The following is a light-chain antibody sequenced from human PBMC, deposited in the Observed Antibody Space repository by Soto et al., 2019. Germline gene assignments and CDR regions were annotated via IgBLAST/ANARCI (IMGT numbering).Light chain of an antibody. Sequence: QSVLTQPPSASGTPGQRVTISCSGSSSNIGRNSVNWYQQLPGTAPKLLIYSNNQRPSGVPDRFSGSKSGTSASLAVSRLQSEDEADYYCAAWDDSLNGPLFGGGTQLTVL. CDR3: AAWDDSLNGPL. CDR2: SNN. V-gene: IGLV1-44*01. CDR1: SSNIGRNS. J-gene: IGLJ3*02.